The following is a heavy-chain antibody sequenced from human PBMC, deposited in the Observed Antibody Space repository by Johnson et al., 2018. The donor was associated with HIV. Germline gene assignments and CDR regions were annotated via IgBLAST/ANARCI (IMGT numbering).Heavy chain of an antibody. D-gene: IGHD1-26*01. CDR1: GFTFSNYG. J-gene: IGHJ3*02. CDR3: AKLRVGATPPSTSLDVFDI. CDR2: IRYDGSSK. V-gene: IGHV3-30*02. Sequence: HVQLVESGGGVVQPGESLTLSCAASGFTFSNYGMHWVRQAPGKGLEWVAFIRYDGSSKYYVDSVKGRFTISRDNSKNTVYLQMNSLRPEDTAVYYWAKLRVGATPPSTSLDVFDIWGQGTMVTVSS.